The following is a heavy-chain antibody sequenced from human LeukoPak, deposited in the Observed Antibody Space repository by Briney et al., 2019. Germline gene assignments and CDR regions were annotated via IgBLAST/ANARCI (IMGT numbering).Heavy chain of an antibody. V-gene: IGHV3-21*04. J-gene: IGHJ5*02. D-gene: IGHD3-10*01. Sequence: GGSLRLSCAASGFTFSSYSMNWVRQAPGKGLEWVSSISSSSSYIYYADSVKGRFTISRDNAKNSLYLQMNSLRAEDTALYYCARDRSGSYPNWFDPWGQGTLVTVSS. CDR2: ISSSSSYI. CDR1: GFTFSSYS. CDR3: ARDRSGSYPNWFDP.